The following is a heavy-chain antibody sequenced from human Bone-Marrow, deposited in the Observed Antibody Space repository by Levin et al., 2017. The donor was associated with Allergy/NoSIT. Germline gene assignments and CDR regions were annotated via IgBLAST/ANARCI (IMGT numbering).Heavy chain of an antibody. CDR3: ARDRRDMDDGFYYFWDDL. CDR1: GFTFSSYS. V-gene: IGHV3-21*01. D-gene: IGHD2/OR15-2a*01. CDR2: ISSGSTSI. J-gene: IGHJ4*02. Sequence: GESLKISCAASGFTFSSYSMNWVRQAPGKGLEWVSTISSGSTSIDYADSVKGRFTISRDNAKNSLYLQMNSLRAEDTAVYYCARDRRDMDDGFYYFWDDLWGQGTQVTVSS.